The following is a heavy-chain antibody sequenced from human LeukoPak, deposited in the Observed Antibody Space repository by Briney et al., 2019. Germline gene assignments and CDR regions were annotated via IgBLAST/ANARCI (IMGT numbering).Heavy chain of an antibody. J-gene: IGHJ6*02. D-gene: IGHD3-22*01. CDR3: ARLSGLRLGYYYYGMDV. CDR1: GYSFTSCW. V-gene: IGHV5-51*01. Sequence: GESLKISCKGSGYSFTSCWIGWVRQMPGKGLEWMGIIYPGDSDTRYSPSFQGQVTISADKSISTAYLQWSSLKASDTAMYYCARLSGLRLGYYYYGMDVWGQGTTVTVSS. CDR2: IYPGDSDT.